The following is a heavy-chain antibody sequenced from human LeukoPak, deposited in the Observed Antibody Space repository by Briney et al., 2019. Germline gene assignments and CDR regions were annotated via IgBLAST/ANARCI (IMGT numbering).Heavy chain of an antibody. J-gene: IGHJ5*02. V-gene: IGHV4-61*02. D-gene: IGHD2-15*01. Sequence: SQTLSLTCTVSGGSISSGSYYWSWIRQPAGKGLEWIGRIYTSGSTNYNPSLKSRVTISVDTSKNQFSLKLSSVTAADTAVYYCARYCSGGSHAHWFDPWGQGTLVTVSS. CDR2: IYTSGST. CDR3: ARYCSGGSHAHWFDP. CDR1: GGSISSGSYY.